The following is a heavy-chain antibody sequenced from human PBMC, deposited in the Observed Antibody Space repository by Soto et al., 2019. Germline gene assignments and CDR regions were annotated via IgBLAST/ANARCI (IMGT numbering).Heavy chain of an antibody. CDR2: IYSGGSST. V-gene: IGHV3-53*02. D-gene: IGHD6-6*01. CDR1: GFSVTRNY. J-gene: IGHJ6*02. CDR3: ARDGTEQLVGGLDV. Sequence: EVQVVETGGGLIQPGGSLRLSCAASGFSVTRNYMTWVRQAPGKGLEWISVIYSGGSSTYYADSVRGRFTISRDNSKNTVYLQMNSPRAEDTAVYYCARDGTEQLVGGLDVWGQGTTVTVSS.